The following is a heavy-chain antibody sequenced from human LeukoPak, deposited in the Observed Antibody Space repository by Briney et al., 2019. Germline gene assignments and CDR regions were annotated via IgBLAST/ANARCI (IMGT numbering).Heavy chain of an antibody. D-gene: IGHD6-13*01. CDR1: GGSISSYS. Sequence: AETLSLTCTVSGGSISSYSWSWIRQPPGKRLEWIGYIYYSGSTNYNPSLKSRVTISLDTSKSQFSLKLRSVTAADTAVYYCAGGAADTYYYYGLDVWGQGTTVTVSS. CDR3: AGGAADTYYYYGLDV. CDR2: IYYSGST. V-gene: IGHV4-59*08. J-gene: IGHJ6*02.